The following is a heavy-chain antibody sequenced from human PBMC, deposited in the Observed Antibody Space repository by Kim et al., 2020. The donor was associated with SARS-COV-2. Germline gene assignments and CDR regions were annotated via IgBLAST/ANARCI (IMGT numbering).Heavy chain of an antibody. Sequence: ASVKVSCKASGYTFTSYAMNWVRQAPGQGLEWMGWINTNTGNPTYAQGFTGRFVFSLDTSVSTAYLQISSLKAEDTAVYYCARKYYYGSGSVVGYYYYGMDVWGQGTTVTVSS. J-gene: IGHJ6*02. CDR3: ARKYYYGSGSVVGYYYYGMDV. CDR1: GYTFTSYA. D-gene: IGHD3-10*01. CDR2: INTNTGNP. V-gene: IGHV7-4-1*02.